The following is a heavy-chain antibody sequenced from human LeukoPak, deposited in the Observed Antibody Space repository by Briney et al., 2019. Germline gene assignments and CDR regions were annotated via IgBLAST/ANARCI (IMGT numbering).Heavy chain of an antibody. J-gene: IGHJ4*02. CDR2: INPDDSDT. CDR1: GYSFTSQW. Sequence: GESLKISCKGSGYSFTSQWIGWVRQMPGKGLEWMGIINPDDSDTRYSPSFQGQVTISADKSINTAYLQWSSLKASDTAMYYCARHGKYFSGSHHFDYWGRGTLVTVSS. CDR3: ARHGKYFSGSHHFDY. D-gene: IGHD6-19*01. V-gene: IGHV5-51*01.